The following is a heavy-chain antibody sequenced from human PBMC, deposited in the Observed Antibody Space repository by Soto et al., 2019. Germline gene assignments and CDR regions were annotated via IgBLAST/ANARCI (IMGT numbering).Heavy chain of an antibody. D-gene: IGHD6-13*01. CDR3: ARVFLHRGSTPRIAAAGTYAFDI. J-gene: IGHJ3*02. Sequence: GESLKISCAASGFTFSSYEMNWVRQAPGKGLEWVSYISSSGSTIYYADSVKGRFTISRDNAKNSLDLQMNSLRAEDTAVYYCARVFLHRGSTPRIAAAGTYAFDIWGQGTMVTVSS. CDR1: GFTFSSYE. V-gene: IGHV3-48*03. CDR2: ISSSGSTI.